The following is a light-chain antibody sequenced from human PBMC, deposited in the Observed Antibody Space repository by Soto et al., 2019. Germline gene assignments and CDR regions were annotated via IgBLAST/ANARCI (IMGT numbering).Light chain of an antibody. J-gene: IGLJ2*01. V-gene: IGLV1-47*01. CDR1: CSNIGSNY. CDR2: RNN. Sequence: QSVLTQPPSASGTPGQRVTISCSGSCSNIGSNYVYWYQQLPGTAPKLLIYRNNQRPSGVPDRFSGSKSGTSASLAISGLRSEDEADYYCAAWDDSLSGLVVFGGGTKLTVL. CDR3: AAWDDSLSGLVV.